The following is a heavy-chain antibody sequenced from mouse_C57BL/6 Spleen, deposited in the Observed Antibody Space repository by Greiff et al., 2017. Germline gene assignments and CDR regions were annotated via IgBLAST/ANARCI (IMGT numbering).Heavy chain of an antibody. CDR3: ARDYYGSLFAY. Sequence: VQLKESGAELVRPGTSVKVSCKASGYAFTNYLIEWVKQRPGQGLEWIGVINPGSGGTNYNEKFKGKATLTADKSSSTAYMQLSSLTSEDSAVYFCARDYYGSLFAYWGQGTLVTVSA. V-gene: IGHV1-54*01. J-gene: IGHJ3*01. CDR1: GYAFTNYL. D-gene: IGHD1-1*01. CDR2: INPGSGGT.